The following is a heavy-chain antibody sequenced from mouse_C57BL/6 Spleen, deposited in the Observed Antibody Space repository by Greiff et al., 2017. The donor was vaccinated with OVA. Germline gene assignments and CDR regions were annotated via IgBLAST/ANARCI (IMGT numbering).Heavy chain of an antibody. CDR3: GRDLWPIDY. Sequence: DVQLVESGGGLVKPGGSLKLSCAASGFTFSDYGMHWVRQAPEKGLEWVGYISSGSSTIYYADTVKGRVTITRDTSKKTLFLQMTSLRSEYTAMYYCGRDLWPIDYWGQGTPLTVSS. CDR1: GFTFSDYG. J-gene: IGHJ2*01. V-gene: IGHV5-17*01. CDR2: ISSGSSTI.